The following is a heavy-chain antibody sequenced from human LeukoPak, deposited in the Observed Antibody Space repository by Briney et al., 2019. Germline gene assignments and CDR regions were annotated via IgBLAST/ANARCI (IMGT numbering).Heavy chain of an antibody. CDR3: ARANYYYDSSGYYYGGGY. Sequence: SVKVSCEASGGTFSSYAISWVRQAPGQGLEWMGGIIPIFGTANYAQKFQGRVTITTDESTSTAYMELSSLRSEDTAVYYCARANYYYDSSGYYYGGGYWGQGTLVTVSS. V-gene: IGHV1-69*05. CDR2: IIPIFGTA. J-gene: IGHJ4*02. CDR1: GGTFSSYA. D-gene: IGHD3-22*01.